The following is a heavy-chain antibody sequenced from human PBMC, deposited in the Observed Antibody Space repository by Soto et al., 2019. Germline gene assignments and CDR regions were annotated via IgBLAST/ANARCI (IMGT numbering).Heavy chain of an antibody. CDR2: IYPGDSDT. CDR3: ARHPGYCSGGSCYRPFDY. J-gene: IGHJ4*02. CDR1: GYSFTSYW. D-gene: IGHD2-15*01. Sequence: GESLKISCKGSGYSFTSYWIGWVRQMPGKGLEWMGIIYPGDSDTRYSPSFQGQVTISADKSISTAYLQWSSLKASDTAMYYWARHPGYCSGGSCYRPFDYWGQGTLVTVSS. V-gene: IGHV5-51*01.